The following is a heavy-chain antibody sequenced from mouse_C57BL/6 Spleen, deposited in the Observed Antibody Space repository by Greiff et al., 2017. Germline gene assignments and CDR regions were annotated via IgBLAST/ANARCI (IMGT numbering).Heavy chain of an antibody. D-gene: IGHD1-2*01. CDR1: GYTFPSYW. V-gene: IGHV1-72*01. CDR2: IDPNSCVT. Sequence: HVQLQPPGAELVKPVSSVKLSCKASGYTFPSYWMHWVKQRPGRGLEWIGRIDPNSCVTKYNEKFKSKATLTVDKPSSTAYMQLSSLTSEDSAVYYCAIGYEWFAYWGQGTLVTVSA. J-gene: IGHJ3*01. CDR3: AIGYEWFAY.